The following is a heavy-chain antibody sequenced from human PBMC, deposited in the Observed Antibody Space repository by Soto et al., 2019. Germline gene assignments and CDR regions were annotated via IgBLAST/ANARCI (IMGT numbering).Heavy chain of an antibody. D-gene: IGHD3-16*01. CDR3: ARGDFVSPINYYYYYMDV. V-gene: IGHV3-33*01. CDR2: IWYDGSNK. J-gene: IGHJ6*03. Sequence: GGSLRLSCAASGFTVSSYGMHWVRQAPGKGLEWVAVIWYDGSNKYYADSVKGRFTISRDNSKNTLYLQMNSLRAEDTAVYYCARGDFVSPINYYYYYMDVWGKGTTVTVSS. CDR1: GFTVSSYG.